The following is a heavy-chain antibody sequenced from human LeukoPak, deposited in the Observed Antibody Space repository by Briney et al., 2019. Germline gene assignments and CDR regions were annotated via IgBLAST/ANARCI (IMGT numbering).Heavy chain of an antibody. J-gene: IGHJ5*02. V-gene: IGHV4-30-4*01. CDR1: GGSISSGDYY. Sequence: SETLSLTCTVSGGSISSGDYYWSWIRQPPGKGLEWVAYMYYSGSAYYNPSLKSRVTISVDTSKNQFSLKLSSVTAADTAVYYCARHSFPDILTEIGVVWFDPWGQGTLVTVSS. CDR2: MYYSGSA. CDR3: ARHSFPDILTEIGVVWFDP. D-gene: IGHD3-9*01.